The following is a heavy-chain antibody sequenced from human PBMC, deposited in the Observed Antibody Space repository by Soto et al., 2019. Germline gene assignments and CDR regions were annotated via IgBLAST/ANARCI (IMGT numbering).Heavy chain of an antibody. J-gene: IGHJ4*02. Sequence: EVQLVESGGGLVQPGRSLRLSCAASGFTFDDYAMHWVRQAPGKGLEWVSGISWNSGSIGYADSVKGRFTISRDNAKNSLYLQMNSLRAEDTALYYFAKALYGSGSYDYWGQGTLVTVSS. CDR3: AKALYGSGSYDY. CDR1: GFTFDDYA. V-gene: IGHV3-9*01. D-gene: IGHD3-10*01. CDR2: ISWNSGSI.